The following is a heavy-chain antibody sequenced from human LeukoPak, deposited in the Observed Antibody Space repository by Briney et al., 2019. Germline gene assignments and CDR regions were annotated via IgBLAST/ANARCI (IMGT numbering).Heavy chain of an antibody. CDR2: ISWNSGSI. J-gene: IGHJ4*02. V-gene: IGHV3-9*01. Sequence: GGSLRLSCAASGFTFDDYAMHWVRQAPGKGLEWVPGISWNSGSIGYADSVKGRFTISRDNAKNSLYLQMNSLRAEDTALYYCAKGGFIAVAGDLDYWGQGTLVTVSS. CDR1: GFTFDDYA. D-gene: IGHD6-19*01. CDR3: AKGGFIAVAGDLDY.